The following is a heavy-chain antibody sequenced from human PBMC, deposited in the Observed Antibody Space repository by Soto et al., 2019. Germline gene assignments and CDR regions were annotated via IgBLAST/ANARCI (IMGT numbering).Heavy chain of an antibody. J-gene: IGHJ4*02. Sequence: ESGGGLVQPGGSLRLSCAASGFTFDDYAMHWVRQAPGKGLEWVSGISWNSGSIGYADSVKGRFTISRDNAKNSLYLQMNSLRAEDTALYYCAKAPTLIAVAGIDYWGQGTLVTVSS. D-gene: IGHD6-19*01. CDR3: AKAPTLIAVAGIDY. CDR1: GFTFDDYA. V-gene: IGHV3-9*01. CDR2: ISWNSGSI.